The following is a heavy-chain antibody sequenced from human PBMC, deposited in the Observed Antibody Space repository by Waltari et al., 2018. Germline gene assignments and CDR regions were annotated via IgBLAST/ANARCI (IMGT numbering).Heavy chain of an antibody. CDR3: ARAREWQSPGD. D-gene: IGHD3-3*01. J-gene: IGHJ4*02. CDR1: GGTFSSYA. CDR2: IIPTVGTA. V-gene: IGHV1-69*13. Sequence: QVQLVQSGAEVKKPGSSVTVSCKTSGGTFSSYALSWVRPAPGEWLAWMGGIIPTVGTANYSPKFQGRVTITADEATRTAYMELMSLRPEDTAVDYCARAREWQSPGDWGQGTLVTVSS.